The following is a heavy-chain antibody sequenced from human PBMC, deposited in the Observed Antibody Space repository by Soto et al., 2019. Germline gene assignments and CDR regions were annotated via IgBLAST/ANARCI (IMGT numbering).Heavy chain of an antibody. Sequence: SGPTLVNPTQTLTLTCTFSGFSLSTSGVGVGWIRQPPGKALEWLALIYWDDDKRYSPSLKSRLTITKDTSKNQVVFTMTNMGPVDIATYYCVHSCHDSNSYFYLFDYCGQGTLVTVAS. CDR2: IYWDDDK. J-gene: IGHJ4*02. D-gene: IGHD3-22*01. V-gene: IGHV2-5*02. CDR1: GFSLSTSGVG. CDR3: VHSCHDSNSYFYLFDY.